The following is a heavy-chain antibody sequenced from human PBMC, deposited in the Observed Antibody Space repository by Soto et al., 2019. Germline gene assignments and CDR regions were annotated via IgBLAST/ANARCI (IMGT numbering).Heavy chain of an antibody. J-gene: IGHJ4*02. CDR2: IYSGGYT. CDR3: AAQRGGGGY. V-gene: IGHV3-53*01. D-gene: IGHD6-25*01. Sequence: EVQLVESGGGLIQPGGSLRLSCAVSGFTVSNNYMSWVRQAPGKGLEGVSVIYSGGYTAYGDSVKGRLTISRDNSKNTLYLQKTTRGAADPAVFYWAAQRGGGGYWGQGTLVTVSS. CDR1: GFTVSNNY.